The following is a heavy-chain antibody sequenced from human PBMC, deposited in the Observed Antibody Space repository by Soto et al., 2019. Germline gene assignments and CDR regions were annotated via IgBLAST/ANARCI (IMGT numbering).Heavy chain of an antibody. J-gene: IGHJ4*02. D-gene: IGHD4-17*01. V-gene: IGHV4-59*08. Sequence: PSETLSLTCTVSGGSISSYYWSWIRQPPGKGLEWIGYIYYSGSTNYNPSLKSRVTISVDTSKNQFSLKLSSVTAADTAVYYCARHGSHGDYVDYWGQGTLVTVSS. CDR1: GGSISSYY. CDR3: ARHGSHGDYVDY. CDR2: IYYSGST.